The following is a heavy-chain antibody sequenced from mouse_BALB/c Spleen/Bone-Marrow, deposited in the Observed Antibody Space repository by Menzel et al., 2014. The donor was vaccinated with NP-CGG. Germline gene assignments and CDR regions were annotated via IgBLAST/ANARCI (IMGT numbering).Heavy chain of an antibody. Sequence: EVKLVESGGGLVQPGGSRKLSCAASGFTFSSFGMYWVRQAPEKGLEWVAYISSGSSTIYYADTVKGRFTISRDNPKNTLFLQMTSLRSEDTAMYYCVRWGRWENWYFYVWGAGTTVTVSS. V-gene: IGHV5-17*02. D-gene: IGHD1-1*02. CDR3: VRWGRWENWYFYV. CDR2: ISSGSSTI. CDR1: GFTFSSFG. J-gene: IGHJ1*01.